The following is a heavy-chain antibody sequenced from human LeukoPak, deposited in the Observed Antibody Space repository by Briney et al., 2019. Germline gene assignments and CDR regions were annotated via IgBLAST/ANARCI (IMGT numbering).Heavy chain of an antibody. CDR1: GGSFSGYY. CDR2: INHSGST. J-gene: IGHJ4*02. CDR3: ARVKLYYYDSSGYPDC. V-gene: IGHV4-34*01. D-gene: IGHD3-22*01. Sequence: SETLSLTCAVYGGSFSGYYWSWIRQPPGKGLEWIGEINHSGSTNYNPSLKSRVTISVDKSKNQFSLKLSSVTAADTAVYYCARVKLYYYDSSGYPDCWGQGTLVTVSS.